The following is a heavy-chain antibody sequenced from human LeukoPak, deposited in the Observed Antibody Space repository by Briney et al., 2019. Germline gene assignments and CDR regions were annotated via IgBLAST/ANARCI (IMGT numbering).Heavy chain of an antibody. V-gene: IGHV1-69*05. CDR3: ARERNYYYYMDV. CDR1: GGTFSSYA. CDR2: IIPIFGTA. Sequence: SVKVSCKASGGTFSSYAISWVRQAPGQGLEWMGRIIPIFGTANYAQKFQGRVTIITDESTSTAYMELSSLRSEDTAVYYCARERNYYYYMDVWGKGTTVTVSS. J-gene: IGHJ6*03.